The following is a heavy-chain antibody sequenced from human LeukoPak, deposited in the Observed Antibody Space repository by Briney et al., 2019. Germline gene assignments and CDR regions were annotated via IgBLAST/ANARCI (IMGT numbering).Heavy chain of an antibody. CDR1: GFTFSSYG. D-gene: IGHD5-18*01. J-gene: IGHJ6*02. CDR3: AKDGMVGYSYGYYYYGMDV. CDR2: ISYDGSNK. Sequence: GGSLRLSCAASGFTFSSYGMHWVGQAPGKGLEGVAGISYDGSNKYYADSVKGRFTISRDNSKNTLYLQMNSLRAEDTAVYYCAKDGMVGYSYGYYYYGMDVWGQGTTVSVSS. V-gene: IGHV3-30*18.